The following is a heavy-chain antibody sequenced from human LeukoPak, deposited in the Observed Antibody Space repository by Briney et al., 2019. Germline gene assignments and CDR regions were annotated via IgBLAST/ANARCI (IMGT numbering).Heavy chain of an antibody. CDR2: IYYSGST. Sequence: PSDTLSLTCAVSGYSISSSNWWGWIRQPPGKGLEWIGYIYYSGSTYYNPSLKSRVTMSVDTSKNQFSLKLSSVTAVDTAVYYCARGGGTTGTTAWWGFDPWVQGTLVTVSS. V-gene: IGHV4-28*01. D-gene: IGHD1-1*01. CDR1: GYSISSSNW. CDR3: ARGGGTTGTTAWWGFDP. J-gene: IGHJ5*02.